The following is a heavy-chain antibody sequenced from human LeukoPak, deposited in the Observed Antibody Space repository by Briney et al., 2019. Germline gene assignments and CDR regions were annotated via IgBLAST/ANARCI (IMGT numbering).Heavy chain of an antibody. CDR1: GGSFSGYY. D-gene: IGHD3-22*01. CDR2: IYYSGST. V-gene: IGHV4-34*01. Sequence: PSETLSLTCAVYGGSFSGYYWTWIRQPPGKGLEWIGSIYYSGSTYYNPSLKSRVTISVDTSKNQFSLKLSSVTAADTAVYYCARDCGDYYYDSSGQIDYWGQGTLVTVSS. CDR3: ARDCGDYYYDSSGQIDY. J-gene: IGHJ4*02.